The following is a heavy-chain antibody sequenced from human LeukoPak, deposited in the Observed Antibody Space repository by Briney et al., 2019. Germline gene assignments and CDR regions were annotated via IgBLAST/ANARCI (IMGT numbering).Heavy chain of an antibody. J-gene: IGHJ4*02. D-gene: IGHD1-26*01. Sequence: PGGSLRLSCAASGFTFNNYAMSWVRQAPGKGLEWVSSISGSGGTTYYADSVKGRFTISRENSKNTLYLQMNSLRAEATSVYYXAKDXFXGWAVGTTLFDYWGQGTLVTVSS. V-gene: IGHV3-23*01. CDR3: AKDXFXGWAVGTTLFDY. CDR2: ISGSGGTT. CDR1: GFTFNNYA.